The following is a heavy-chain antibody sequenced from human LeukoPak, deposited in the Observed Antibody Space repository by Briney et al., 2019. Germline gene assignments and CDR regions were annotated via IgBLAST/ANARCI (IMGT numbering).Heavy chain of an antibody. J-gene: IGHJ4*02. V-gene: IGHV4-39*01. CDR2: IYYSGNT. CDR1: GGSFSGYY. D-gene: IGHD3/OR15-3a*01. CDR3: ARQTGSGLFILP. Sequence: SETLSLTCAVYGGSFSGYYWGWIRQPPGKGLEWIGSIYYSGNTYYNASLKSQVSTSIDTSKNQFSLRLTSVTAADTAVYYCARQTGSGLFILPGGQGTLVTVSS.